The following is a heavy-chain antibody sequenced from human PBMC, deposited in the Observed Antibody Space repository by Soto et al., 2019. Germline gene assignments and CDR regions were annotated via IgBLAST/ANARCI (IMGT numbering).Heavy chain of an antibody. Sequence: PGGSLRLSCAASGVTFSSYGMHWVRRAPGKGLEWVAVIWYDGSNKYYADSVKGRFTISRDNSKNTLYLQMNSLRAEDTAVYYCARDPYDFWCGDAFDIWGQGTMVTVSS. D-gene: IGHD3-3*01. CDR3: ARDPYDFWCGDAFDI. V-gene: IGHV3-33*01. CDR2: IWYDGSNK. J-gene: IGHJ3*02. CDR1: GVTFSSYG.